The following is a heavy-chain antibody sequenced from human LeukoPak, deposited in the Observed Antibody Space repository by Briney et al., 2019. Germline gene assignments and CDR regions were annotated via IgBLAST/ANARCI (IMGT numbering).Heavy chain of an antibody. CDR1: GYSFTSYW. CDR2: VDLSDSYI. Sequence: GESLKISCKGSGYSFTSYWISWVRQMPARGLEWMGRVDLSDSYINYSPSFQGHVTISADKSISTAYLQWSSLKASDTAMYYCARHDGYCSGGRCRNWFDPWGQGTLVTVSS. V-gene: IGHV5-10-1*01. D-gene: IGHD2-15*01. J-gene: IGHJ5*02. CDR3: ARHDGYCSGGRCRNWFDP.